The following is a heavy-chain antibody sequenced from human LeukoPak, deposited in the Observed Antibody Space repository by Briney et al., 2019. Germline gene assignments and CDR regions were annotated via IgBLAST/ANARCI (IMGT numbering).Heavy chain of an antibody. CDR1: GGSISSSSYY. CDR2: IYYSGGT. Sequence: SETLSLTCTVSGGSISSSSYYWGWIRQPPGKGLEWIGSIYYSGGTYYNPSLKSRVTISVDTSKNQFSLKLSSVTAADTAVYYCAREMQEWIQLWPYGGLFDYWGQGTLVTVSS. J-gene: IGHJ4*02. CDR3: AREMQEWIQLWPYGGLFDY. V-gene: IGHV4-39*02. D-gene: IGHD5-18*01.